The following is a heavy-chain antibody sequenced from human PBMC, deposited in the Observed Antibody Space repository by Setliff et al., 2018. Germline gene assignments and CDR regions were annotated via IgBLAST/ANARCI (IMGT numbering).Heavy chain of an antibody. V-gene: IGHV4-4*08. Sequence: SETLSLTCSVSGASITSYYWSWIRQPPGKGLEWIGYIYTSGSTNYNPSLKSRVTISVDTSKNQFSLKLSSVTAAGTAVYYCARDPASPAAAGGWFDPWGQGTLVTVSS. CDR2: IYTSGST. CDR3: ARDPASPAAAGGWFDP. D-gene: IGHD6-13*01. CDR1: GASITSYY. J-gene: IGHJ5*02.